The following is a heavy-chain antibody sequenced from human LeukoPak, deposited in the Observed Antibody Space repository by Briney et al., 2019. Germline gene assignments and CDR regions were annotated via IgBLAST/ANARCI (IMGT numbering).Heavy chain of an antibody. Sequence: ASVKVSCKASGYTFTSYGISWVRQAPGQGLEWMGWISTYNGNTNYAQMLQGRITMTTDTSTSTAYMELRSLRSDDTAVYYCARGKPVYFYGPGSYSASPFDSWGQGTLVTVSS. CDR2: ISTYNGNT. CDR1: GYTFTSYG. V-gene: IGHV1-18*01. CDR3: ARGKPVYFYGPGSYSASPFDS. J-gene: IGHJ4*02. D-gene: IGHD3-10*01.